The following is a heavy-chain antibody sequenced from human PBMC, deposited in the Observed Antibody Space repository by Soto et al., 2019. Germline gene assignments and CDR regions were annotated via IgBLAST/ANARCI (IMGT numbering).Heavy chain of an antibody. CDR2: INAGNGNT. D-gene: IGHD3-10*01. CDR1: GYTFTSYA. J-gene: IGHJ5*02. Sequence: ASVKVCCTASGYTFTSYAMHWVRQATGQRLEWMGWINAGNGNTKYSQKFQGRVTITRDTSASTAYMELSSLRSEDTAVYYCARSLWFGELVWFDPWGQGTLVTVSS. CDR3: ARSLWFGELVWFDP. V-gene: IGHV1-3*01.